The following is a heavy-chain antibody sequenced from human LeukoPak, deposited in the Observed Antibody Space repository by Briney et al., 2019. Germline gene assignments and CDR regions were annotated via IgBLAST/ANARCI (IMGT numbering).Heavy chain of an antibody. V-gene: IGHV3-48*03. D-gene: IGHD3-10*01. CDR1: GFTFSSYE. J-gene: IGHJ4*02. CDR2: ISSSGSTI. CDR3: ARANRKLNSGSYYDY. Sequence: PGGSLRLSCAASGFTFSSYEMNWVRQAPGKGLEWVSYISSSGSTIYYADPVKGRFTISRDNAKNSLYLQMNSLRAEDTAVYYCARANRKLNSGSYYDYWGQGTLVTVSS.